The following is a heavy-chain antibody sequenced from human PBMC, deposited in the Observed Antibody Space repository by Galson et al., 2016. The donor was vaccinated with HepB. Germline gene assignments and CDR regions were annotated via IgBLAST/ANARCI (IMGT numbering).Heavy chain of an antibody. CDR1: GFTFSSYW. D-gene: IGHD1-7*01. V-gene: IGHV3-74*01. CDR3: AGYNWNYGEDY. CDR2: INTDGIRT. Sequence: SLRLSCAASGFTFSSYWMHWVRQVPGKGLVLVSRINTDGIRTTYADSVKGRFTISRDNAKNTLFLQMSSLRADDTAVYYCAGYNWNYGEDYWGQGTLVTVSS. J-gene: IGHJ4*02.